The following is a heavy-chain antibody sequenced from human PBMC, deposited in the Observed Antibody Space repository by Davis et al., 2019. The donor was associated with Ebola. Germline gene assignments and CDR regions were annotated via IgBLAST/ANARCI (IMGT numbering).Heavy chain of an antibody. CDR2: INPNSGGT. Sequence: AASVKVSCKASGYTFTSYGISWVRQAPGQELEWMGWINPNSGGTNYAQKFQGWVTMTRDTSISTAYMELSRLRSDDTAVYYCARVYDYHYGMDVWGQGTTVTVSS. V-gene: IGHV1-2*04. CDR1: GYTFTSYG. D-gene: IGHD5-12*01. J-gene: IGHJ6*02. CDR3: ARVYDYHYGMDV.